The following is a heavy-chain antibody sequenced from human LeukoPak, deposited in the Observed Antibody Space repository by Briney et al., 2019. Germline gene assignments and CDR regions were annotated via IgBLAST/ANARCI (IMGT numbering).Heavy chain of an antibody. J-gene: IGHJ5*02. D-gene: IGHD5-18*01. CDR1: GFSLSTSGVG. CDR2: IYWDDDK. CDR3: AHSRSTYSYGYYGWFDP. Sequence: SGPTLVKPTQTLTLTCTFSGFSLSTSGVGVGWIRQPPGKALEWLALIYWDDDKRYSPSLKGRLTITKDTSKNQVVLTMTNMDPVDTATYYCAHSRSTYSYGYYGWFDPWGQGTLVTVSS. V-gene: IGHV2-5*02.